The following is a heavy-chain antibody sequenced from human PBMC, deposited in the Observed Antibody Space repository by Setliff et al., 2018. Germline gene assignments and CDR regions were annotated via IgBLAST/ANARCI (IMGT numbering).Heavy chain of an antibody. CDR3: ARDNTIVGATDY. CDR2: IYTNGGT. V-gene: IGHV4-61*02. D-gene: IGHD1-26*01. CDR1: GGSISSGSYY. Sequence: SETLSLTCTVSGGSISSGSYYWSWIRQPAGKGLEWIGRIYTNGGTDYNPYLKSRVTISLDTSTNHFSLKLTSVTAADTAVYYCARDNTIVGATDYWGQGALVTVSS. J-gene: IGHJ4*02.